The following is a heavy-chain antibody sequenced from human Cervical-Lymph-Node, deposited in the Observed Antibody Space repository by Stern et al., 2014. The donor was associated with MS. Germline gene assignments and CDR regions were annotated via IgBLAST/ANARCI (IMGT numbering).Heavy chain of an antibody. CDR2: LYYSGNT. V-gene: IGHV4-59*08. CDR3: ARHGPPRRRDDSNHPNFDY. D-gene: IGHD5-24*01. J-gene: IGHJ4*01. Sequence: VQLEESGPGLVKPSETLSLTCTVSGGSISSNYWSWIRQPPGKGLEWIGYLYYSGNTNYNPSLKSRVTTSVDTSKNQFSLSLSSVTAADTAVYYCARHGPPRRRDDSNHPNFDYWGPEPWSPSPQ. CDR1: GGSISSNY.